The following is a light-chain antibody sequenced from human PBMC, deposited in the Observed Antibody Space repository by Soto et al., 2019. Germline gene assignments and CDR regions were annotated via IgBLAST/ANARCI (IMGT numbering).Light chain of an antibody. J-gene: IGLJ1*01. CDR2: GVS. CDR1: SSNVDDSDY. Sequence: QSVLTQPASVSGSPGQSITISCTGTSSNVDDSDYVSWYQQHPGKAPKLLIYGVSDRPSGVSNRFSGSKSGNTASLTISGLQAVDEADYYCSSYTTTNTVVLGTGTKLTVL. CDR3: SSYTTTNTVV. V-gene: IGLV2-14*01.